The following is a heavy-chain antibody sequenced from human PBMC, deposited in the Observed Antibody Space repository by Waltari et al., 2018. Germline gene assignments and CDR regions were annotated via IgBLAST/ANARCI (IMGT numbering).Heavy chain of an antibody. CDR2: IIPILGLT. Sequence: QVRLLQSGAEVKKPGSSVKVSCQASGDTFSSYAINWVRQAPGQGLDWMGRIIPILGLTNYAQKFQGRFTITADKSTTTAYMELSSLRSEDTAVYYCARGGDATQTNYYYYGLDVWGQGTTVTVSS. D-gene: IGHD2-15*01. CDR1: GDTFSSYA. J-gene: IGHJ6*02. V-gene: IGHV1-69*09. CDR3: ARGGDATQTNYYYYGLDV.